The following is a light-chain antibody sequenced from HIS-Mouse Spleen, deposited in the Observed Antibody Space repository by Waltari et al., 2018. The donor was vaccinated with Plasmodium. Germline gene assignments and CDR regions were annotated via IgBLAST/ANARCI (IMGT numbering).Light chain of an antibody. V-gene: IGLV2-8*01. Sequence: QSALTQPPSASGSPGQSVPISCTGTSSYVGGYNYVSWYQQHTDKAPKLMIYEVSKRPSGVPDRFSGSKSGNTASLTVSGLQAEDEADYYCSSYAGSNNLVFGGGTKLTVL. J-gene: IGLJ2*01. CDR2: EVS. CDR1: SSYVGGYNY. CDR3: SSYAGSNNLV.